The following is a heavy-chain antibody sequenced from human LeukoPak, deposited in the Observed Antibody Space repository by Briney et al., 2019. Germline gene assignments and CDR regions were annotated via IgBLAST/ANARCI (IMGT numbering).Heavy chain of an antibody. D-gene: IGHD5/OR15-5a*01. CDR1: GGSFSGYY. Sequence: SSETLSLTCGVSGGSFSGYYWTWIRQPPGKGLEWIGEINHSGDTNSNPSLKSRVTISVDTPKSQFSLKLGSVTAADTAVYYCARGHSVSGFAYWRQGALVSVSS. J-gene: IGHJ4*02. CDR2: INHSGDT. CDR3: ARGHSVSGFAY. V-gene: IGHV4-34*01.